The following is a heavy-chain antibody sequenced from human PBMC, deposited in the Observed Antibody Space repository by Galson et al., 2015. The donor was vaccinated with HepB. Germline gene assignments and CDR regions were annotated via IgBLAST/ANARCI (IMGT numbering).Heavy chain of an antibody. D-gene: IGHD3-10*01. CDR1: GSTFTSYA. Sequence: SVTVSCKASGSTFTSYAMHWVRQAPGQRLEWMGWINAGNGNTKYSQKFQGRVTITRDTSASTAYMELSSLRSEDTAVYYCARDRGQIRFDPWGQGTLVTVSS. CDR2: INAGNGNT. J-gene: IGHJ5*02. CDR3: ARDRGQIRFDP. V-gene: IGHV1-3*01.